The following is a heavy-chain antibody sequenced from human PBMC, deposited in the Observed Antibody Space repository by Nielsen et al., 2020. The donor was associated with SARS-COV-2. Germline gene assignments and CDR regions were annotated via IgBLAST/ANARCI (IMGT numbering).Heavy chain of an antibody. V-gene: IGHV3-33*08. CDR1: GFTFRTFG. CDR2: NWFSGETV. Sequence: GGSLRLSCVGSGFTFRTFGMHWVRQAPGKGLEWVAVNWFSGETVYNGDSVKGRFTISRDNSKNTLFLQMNSLRVEDTAVYYCVGDTGGRWGEIWGQGTLVTVSS. CDR3: VGDTGGRWGEI. D-gene: IGHD2-15*01. J-gene: IGHJ4*02.